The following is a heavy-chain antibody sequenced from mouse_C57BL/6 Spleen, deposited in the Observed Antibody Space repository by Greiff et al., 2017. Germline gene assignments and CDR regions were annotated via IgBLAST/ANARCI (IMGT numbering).Heavy chain of an antibody. CDR1: GYTFTDYY. D-gene: IGHD2-4*01. J-gene: IGHJ2*01. V-gene: IGHV1-26*01. CDR2: INPNNGGT. CDR3: ARSPYEYDEYYFDY. Sequence: VQLQQSGPELVKPGASVKISCKASGYTFTDYYMNWVKQSHGKSLEWIGDINPNNGGTSYNQKFKGKATLTVDKSSSTAYMELRSLTSEDSAVYYCARSPYEYDEYYFDYWGQGTTLTVSS.